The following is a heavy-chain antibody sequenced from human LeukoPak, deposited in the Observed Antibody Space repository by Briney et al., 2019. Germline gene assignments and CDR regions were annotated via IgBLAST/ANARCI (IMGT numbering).Heavy chain of an antibody. V-gene: IGHV1-2*04. J-gene: IGHJ3*02. CDR1: GYTFTGYY. CDR3: ARDLAVAGNAFDI. CDR2: INPNSGGT. Sequence: ASVKVSCKASGYTFTGYYMHWVRQAPGQGLEWMGWINPNSGGTNYAQKFQGWVTMTRDTSISTAYMELSRLRSDDTAVYYCARDLAVAGNAFDIWGQGTMVTVSS. D-gene: IGHD6-19*01.